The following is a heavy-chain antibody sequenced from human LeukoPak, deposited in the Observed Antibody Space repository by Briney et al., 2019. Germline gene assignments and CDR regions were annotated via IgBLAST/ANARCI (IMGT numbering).Heavy chain of an antibody. Sequence: PGRSLRLSCAASGITFTNYGMHWVRQAPGKGLEWVAVIWYDGTKKFYADSVKGRFTISRDNSKNTLYLQMNSLRAEDTAVYYCARGMGSSSSSIDYWGQGTLVTVSS. CDR2: IWYDGTKK. CDR3: ARGMGSSSSSIDY. D-gene: IGHD6-13*01. V-gene: IGHV3-33*01. CDR1: GITFTNYG. J-gene: IGHJ4*02.